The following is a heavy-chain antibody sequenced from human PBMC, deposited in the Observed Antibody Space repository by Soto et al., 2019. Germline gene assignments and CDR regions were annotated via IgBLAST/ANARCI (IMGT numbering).Heavy chain of an antibody. CDR3: ARVIPGAEAWFHP. J-gene: IGHJ5*02. CDR2: ISPYTDDP. Sequence: QGPLVQSGVEVKKPGASVKVSCTASGNTFTNLGVTWVRQAPGQGLEWMGWISPYTDDPSYAQKFQGRVTMTIDTSTSTAYLDLRSLTSDDTAVYYCARVIPGAEAWFHPWGQGTLVTVSS. D-gene: IGHD2-2*01. CDR1: GNTFTNLG. V-gene: IGHV1-18*01.